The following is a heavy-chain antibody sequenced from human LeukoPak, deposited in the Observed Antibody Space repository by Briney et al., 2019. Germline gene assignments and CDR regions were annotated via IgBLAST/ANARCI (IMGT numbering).Heavy chain of an antibody. Sequence: PGGSLRLSCAASGXTFSDYDVSWIRKAPGKGLEWVSYISSSSSCTNYADSVKGRFTISRDNAKNTLYLQMNSLRAEDTDVYYCAKVPLKRGYYDSSGSPSDYWGQGTLVTVSS. V-gene: IGHV3-11*06. CDR2: ISSSSSCT. J-gene: IGHJ4*02. CDR1: GXTFSDYD. CDR3: AKVPLKRGYYDSSGSPSDY. D-gene: IGHD3-22*01.